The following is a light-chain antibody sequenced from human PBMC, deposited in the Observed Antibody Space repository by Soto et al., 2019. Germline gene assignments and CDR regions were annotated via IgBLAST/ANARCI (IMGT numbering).Light chain of an antibody. CDR3: QSYDNSLSGSGV. CDR1: DSNIGASYD. V-gene: IGLV1-40*01. Sequence: QSVLTQPPSISGAPGQRVTITCTGSDSNIGASYDVNWYQHLPGAAPNLLIYETDNRPSGVPDRFSASRSGASASLAIDKLQTGDEAHYYCQSYDNSLSGSGVFGGGTKVTVL. J-gene: IGLJ3*02. CDR2: ETD.